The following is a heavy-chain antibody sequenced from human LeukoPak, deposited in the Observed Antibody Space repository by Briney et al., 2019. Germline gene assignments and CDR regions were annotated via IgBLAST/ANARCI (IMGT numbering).Heavy chain of an antibody. D-gene: IGHD2-2*01. CDR2: IIPIFGTA. CDR3: ARRCSSTSCYFDY. V-gene: IGHV1-69*05. CDR1: GGTFSSYA. J-gene: IGHJ4*02. Sequence: SVKVSCKASGGTFSSYAISWVRQAPGQGLEWMGGIIPIFGTANYGQKFQGRVTITTDESTSTAYMELSSLRSEDTAVYYCARRCSSTSCYFDYWGQGTLVTVSS.